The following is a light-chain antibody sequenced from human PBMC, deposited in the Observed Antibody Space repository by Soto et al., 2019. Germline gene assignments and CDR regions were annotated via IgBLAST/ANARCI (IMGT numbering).Light chain of an antibody. CDR2: GAS. V-gene: IGKV3-15*01. J-gene: IGKJ4*01. Sequence: EIVMTQSPVTLSVSPGERATLSCRASQSVTNSYLAWYQQKPGQAPRLLIFGASTRAAGIPARVSGSGSGTEVTLTISSLQSEDFAVYYCQQYSNWPLTFGGGTKVDIK. CDR3: QQYSNWPLT. CDR1: QSVTNSY.